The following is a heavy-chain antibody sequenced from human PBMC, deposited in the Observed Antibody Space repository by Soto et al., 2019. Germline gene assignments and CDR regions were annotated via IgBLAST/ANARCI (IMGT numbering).Heavy chain of an antibody. CDR1: GYTFTSYD. J-gene: IGHJ4*02. CDR3: ARSFMITFGGVIPPMGQDY. CDR2: MNPNSGNT. D-gene: IGHD3-16*02. Sequence: GASVKVSCKASGYTFTSYDINWVRQATGQGLEWMGWMNPNSGNTGYAQKFQGRVTMTRNTSISTAYMELSSLRSEDTAVYYCARSFMITFGGVIPPMGQDYWGQGTLVTAPQ. V-gene: IGHV1-8*01.